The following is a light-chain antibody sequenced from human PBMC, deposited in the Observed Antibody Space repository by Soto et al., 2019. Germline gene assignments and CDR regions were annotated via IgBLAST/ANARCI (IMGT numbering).Light chain of an antibody. CDR3: CSYTTSSTYV. Sequence: QSALTQPASVSGSPGQSIAISCTGTSSVVGGYNYVSWYQQHPGKAPKLMIYDVSNRPSGISTRFSGSKSGNTASLTISGLQAEDEADYYCCSYTTSSTYVFGTGTKVTVL. CDR2: DVS. J-gene: IGLJ1*01. CDR1: SSVVGGYNY. V-gene: IGLV2-14*03.